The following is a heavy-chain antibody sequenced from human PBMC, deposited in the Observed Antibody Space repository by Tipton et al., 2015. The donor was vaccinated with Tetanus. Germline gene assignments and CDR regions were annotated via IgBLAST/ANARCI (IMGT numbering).Heavy chain of an antibody. J-gene: IGHJ4*02. Sequence: LRLSCTVSGGSISSFYWTWIRQPPGKGLEWIGYIFDTGSTNYNPSLKSRVTMSVDTSKNQLSLRLNSVTSADTAVYYCARTSGYMYSDCWGQGTLVTVSS. CDR2: IFDTGST. V-gene: IGHV4-59*01. D-gene: IGHD3-3*01. CDR1: GGSISSFY. CDR3: ARTSGYMYSDC.